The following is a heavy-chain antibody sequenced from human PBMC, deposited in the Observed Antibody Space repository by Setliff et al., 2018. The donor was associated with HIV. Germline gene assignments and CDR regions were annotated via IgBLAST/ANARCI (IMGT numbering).Heavy chain of an antibody. CDR2: INPDGNEK. CDR3: AKDDPLFEY. J-gene: IGHJ4*02. Sequence: PGGSLRLSCEASGFTFSNNWVSWVRQAPGKGLEWVATINPDGNEKHYADSVRGRFTISRDSAKNTIYLQMNSLRSEDTAVYYCAKDDPLFEYWGQGMLVTVSS. V-gene: IGHV3-7*01. CDR1: GFTFSNNW.